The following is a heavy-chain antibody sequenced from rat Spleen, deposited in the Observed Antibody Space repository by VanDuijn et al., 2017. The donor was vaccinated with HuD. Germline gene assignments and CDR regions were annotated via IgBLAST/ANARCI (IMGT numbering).Heavy chain of an antibody. V-gene: IGHV2S63*01. Sequence: VQLKESGPGLVKPSQTLSLTCTVSGFSLTDYSVHWIRQPPGKGLEWMGVVWSGGSTAYNSALKSRLSISRDTSKSQVFLKMNSLQTEDTAIYFCTSPFRWFAYWGQGTLVTVSS. CDR2: VWSGGST. CDR1: GFSLTDYS. CDR3: TSPFRWFAY. J-gene: IGHJ3*01.